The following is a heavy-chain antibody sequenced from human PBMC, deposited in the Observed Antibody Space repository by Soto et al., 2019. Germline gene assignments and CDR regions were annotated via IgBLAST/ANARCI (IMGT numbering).Heavy chain of an antibody. CDR1: GFTFTSSA. CDR2: IVVGSGNT. V-gene: IGHV1-58*01. J-gene: IGHJ6*02. D-gene: IGHD6-19*01. Sequence: SVKVSCKASGFTFTSSAVQCVRPARGQRLEWIGWIVVGSGNTNYAQKFQERVTITRDMSTSTAYMELSSLRSEDTAVYYCAADAAVAGNYYYYYGMDVWGQGTTVTVSS. CDR3: AADAAVAGNYYYYYGMDV.